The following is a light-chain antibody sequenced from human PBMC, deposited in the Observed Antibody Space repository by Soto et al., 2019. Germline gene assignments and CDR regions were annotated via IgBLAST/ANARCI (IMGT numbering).Light chain of an antibody. V-gene: IGKV3-20*01. CDR3: QQYGRSPFT. J-gene: IGKJ3*01. CDR2: GAS. CDR1: ERVTSNN. Sequence: EIVLTQSPGTLSLSPGERATLSCRASERVTSNNLAWYQQRPGQAPRRLIYGASSRATGIPDRFSGSGSATDFTLTISRLEPDDFAVYYCQQYGRSPFTFGPGTKVDIK.